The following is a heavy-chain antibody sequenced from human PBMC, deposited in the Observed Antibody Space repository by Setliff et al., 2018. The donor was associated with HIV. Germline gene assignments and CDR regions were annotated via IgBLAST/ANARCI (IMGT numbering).Heavy chain of an antibody. V-gene: IGHV5-51*01. CDR1: GHSITSYW. CDR2: IYPGDSDT. J-gene: IGHJ3*02. CDR3: ARRGGDNRAGFDM. D-gene: IGHD3-16*01. Sequence: LGESLKISCKGSGHSITSYWIGWVRQMPGKGLEWMGTIYPGDSDTRYSPSFRGQVTMSADKSISTVYLQWSSLKASDTAMYYCARRGGDNRAGFDMWGQGTMVTVSS.